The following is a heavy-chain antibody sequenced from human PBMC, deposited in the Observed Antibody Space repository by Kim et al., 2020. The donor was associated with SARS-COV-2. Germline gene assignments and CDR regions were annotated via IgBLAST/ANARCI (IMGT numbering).Heavy chain of an antibody. Sequence: SETLSLTCAVYGGSFSGYYWSWIRQPPGKGLEWIGEINHSGSTNYNPSLKSRVTISVDTSKNQFSLKLSSVTAADTAVYYCARNPIKGATSLYYYYYGMDVWGQGTTVTVSS. D-gene: IGHD1-26*01. CDR2: INHSGST. V-gene: IGHV4-34*01. CDR3: ARNPIKGATSLYYYYYGMDV. J-gene: IGHJ6*02. CDR1: GGSFSGYY.